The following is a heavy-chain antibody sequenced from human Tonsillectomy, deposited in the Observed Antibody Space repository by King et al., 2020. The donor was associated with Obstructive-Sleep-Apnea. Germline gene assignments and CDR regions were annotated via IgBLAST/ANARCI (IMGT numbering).Heavy chain of an antibody. D-gene: IGHD2-21*02. V-gene: IGHV3-11*06. J-gene: IGHJ2*01. CDR1: GLTFSDYY. CDR3: ATENCGGDGYWGNLDKEYFDL. CDR2: ISTHSSYT. Sequence: QLVQSGGGLVKPGGSLRLSCAASGLTFSDYYMSWIRQAPGKGLEWISYISTHSSYTSYADSVKGRFTISRDNAKNSLYLQMNSLRAEDTAVYDCATENCGGDGYWGNLDKEYFDLWGRGTLVTVSS.